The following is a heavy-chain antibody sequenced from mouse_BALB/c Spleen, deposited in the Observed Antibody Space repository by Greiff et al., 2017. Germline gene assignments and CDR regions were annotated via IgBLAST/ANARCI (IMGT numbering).Heavy chain of an antibody. J-gene: IGHJ2*01. CDR1: GYTFTEYT. Sequence: EVQLQQSGPELVKPGASVKISCKTSGYTFTEYTMHWVKQSHGKSLEWIGGINPNNGGTSYNQKFKGKATLTVDNSSSTAYMELRSLASEVSAVYYVEKRRGGGYFDYWGQGTTLTVSS. CDR3: EKRRGGGYFDY. V-gene: IGHV1-26*01. CDR2: INPNNGGT.